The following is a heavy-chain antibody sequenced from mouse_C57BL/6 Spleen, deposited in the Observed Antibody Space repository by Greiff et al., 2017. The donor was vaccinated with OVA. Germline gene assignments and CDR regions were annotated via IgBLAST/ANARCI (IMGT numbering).Heavy chain of an antibody. J-gene: IGHJ4*01. D-gene: IGHD2-4*01. CDR3: ARSYDYDVRMDY. CDR2: IYPGDGDT. Sequence: VQLQQSGPELVKPGASVKISCKASGYAFSSSWMNWVKQRPGKGLEWIGRIYPGDGDTNYNGKFKGKATLTADKSSSTAYMQLSSLTSEDSAVYFCARSYDYDVRMDYWGQGTSVTVSS. CDR1: GYAFSSSW. V-gene: IGHV1-82*01.